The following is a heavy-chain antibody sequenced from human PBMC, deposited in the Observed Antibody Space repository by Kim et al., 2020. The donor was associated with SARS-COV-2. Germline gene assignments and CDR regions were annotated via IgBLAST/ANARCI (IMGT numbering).Heavy chain of an antibody. D-gene: IGHD2-15*01. CDR1: GYTFKTYG. CDR2: ISFYNTYT. CDR3: AIDCSSGTCYSGRFDH. J-gene: IGHJ4*02. V-gene: IGHV1-18*01. Sequence: ASVKVSCKASGYTFKTYGVSWVRQAPGQGLEWLGWISFYNTYTYYTQNLQGRATMTTDTSTTTAYMELGSLTSDDTAVYYCAIDCSSGTCYSGRFDHWGQ.